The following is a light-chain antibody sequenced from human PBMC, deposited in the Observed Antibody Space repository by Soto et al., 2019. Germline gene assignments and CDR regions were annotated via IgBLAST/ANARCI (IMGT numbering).Light chain of an antibody. CDR3: QQADTFPIT. CDR1: QSISNH. V-gene: IGKV1-39*01. CDR2: AAS. Sequence: DIQMTQSPSSLSASVEDRVIITCRASQSISNHLNWYQQKPGKAPKLLIYAASSLQSGVPSRFSGSGFGTDFTLTISSLQPEDSAIYYCQQADTFPITFGQGTRLEIK. J-gene: IGKJ5*01.